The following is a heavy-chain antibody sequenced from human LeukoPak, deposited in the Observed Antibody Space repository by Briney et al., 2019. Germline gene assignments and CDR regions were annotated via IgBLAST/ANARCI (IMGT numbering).Heavy chain of an antibody. J-gene: IGHJ4*02. CDR2: ISSSGSTI. CDR3: ARDPINIGTAAKGFDY. Sequence: GGSLRLSCAASGFTFSNYEMNWVRQAPGKGLEWLSYISSSGSTIYYADSVKGRFTISRDNAKNSLYLQMNSLRAEDTAVYYCARDPINIGTAAKGFDYWGQGTLVTVSS. D-gene: IGHD2-2*01. CDR1: GFTFSNYE. V-gene: IGHV3-48*03.